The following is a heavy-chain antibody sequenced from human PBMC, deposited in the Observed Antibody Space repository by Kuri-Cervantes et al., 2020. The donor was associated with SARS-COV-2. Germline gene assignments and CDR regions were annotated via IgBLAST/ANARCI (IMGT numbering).Heavy chain of an antibody. CDR1: GFTFSTYR. D-gene: IGHD5-12*01. CDR2: ITSDGDTT. J-gene: IGHJ3*02. V-gene: IGHV3-64*02. CDR3: AKDLGGYDRGAFDI. Sequence: LSLTCAASGFTFSTYRMHWIRQAPGKGLEYASAITSDGDTTFYADSVKGRFTISRDNSKNTLYLQLGSLRAEDTAVYYCAKDLGGYDRGAFDIWGQGTMVTVSS.